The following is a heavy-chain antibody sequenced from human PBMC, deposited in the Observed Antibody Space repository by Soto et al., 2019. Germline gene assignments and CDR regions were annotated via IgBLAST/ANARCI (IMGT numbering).Heavy chain of an antibody. CDR3: ARGRPGPLASYYYYYYMDV. J-gene: IGHJ6*03. D-gene: IGHD3-3*02. V-gene: IGHV3-72*01. CDR1: GFTFSSYS. Sequence: GGSLRLSCAASGFTFSSYSMNWVRQAPGKGLEWVGRSRDKTKSYTTEYAASVKGRFTISRDDSKNSLFLQMSSLKTEDTAVYYCARGRPGPLASYYYYYYMDVWGKGTTVTVSS. CDR2: SRDKTKSYTT.